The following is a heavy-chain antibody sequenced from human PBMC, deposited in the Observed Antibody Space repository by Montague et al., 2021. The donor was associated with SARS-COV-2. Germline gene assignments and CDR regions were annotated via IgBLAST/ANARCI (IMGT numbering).Heavy chain of an antibody. V-gene: IGHV3-23*01. CDR2: IFPSGGNT. CDR3: GKVAECQWLVGGFDY. CDR1: GFTFSNYA. J-gene: IGHJ4*02. Sequence: SLRLSCAASGFTFSNYAMNWVRQAPGKGLEWVSAIFPSGGNTDYAASVKGRFTISRDNSKNTLYLQMNSPRPEDTAVYYCGKVAECQWLVGGFDYWGQGTLVTVSS. D-gene: IGHD6-19*01.